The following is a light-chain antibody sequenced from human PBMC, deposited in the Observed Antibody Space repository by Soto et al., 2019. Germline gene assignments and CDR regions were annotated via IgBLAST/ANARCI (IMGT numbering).Light chain of an antibody. Sequence: EIVLTQSPGTLSLSPGERATLSCSASQSLNNNYLAWYQQKPGQAPRLLIYGASSTATGIPDRFSGSGSGTDFTLTISILEPEDFAVYYCQQYDSSPLTFGGGTKVEIK. V-gene: IGKV3-20*01. CDR1: QSLNNNY. CDR3: QQYDSSPLT. J-gene: IGKJ4*01. CDR2: GAS.